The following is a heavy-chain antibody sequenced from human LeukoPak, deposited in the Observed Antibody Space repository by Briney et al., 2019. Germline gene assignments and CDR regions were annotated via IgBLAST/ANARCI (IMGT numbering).Heavy chain of an antibody. Sequence: GGPLSLSCGASGFTFSIYAMHWVRQAPGKGLEWVAVISYEESNKYYADSVKRRFTIYRDNSKNTLYLQMNSLRAEYTAVCYGARDAVYDSSNLVRSPPQNWGQGTLVTISS. D-gene: IGHD3-22*01. CDR3: ARDAVYDSSNLVRSPPQN. CDR1: GFTFSIYA. CDR2: ISYEESNK. J-gene: IGHJ4*02. V-gene: IGHV3-30-3*01.